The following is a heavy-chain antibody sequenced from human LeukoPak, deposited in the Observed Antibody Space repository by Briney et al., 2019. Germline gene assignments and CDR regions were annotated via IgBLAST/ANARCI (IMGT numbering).Heavy chain of an antibody. CDR3: ARDVTPRYYDFWSGYPNANWFDP. Sequence: ASVKVSCKASGYTFTSYDINWVRQATGQGLEWMGWMNPNSGNTGYAQKFQGRVTMTRNTSISTAYMELSSLRSEDTAVYYCARDVTPRYYDFWSGYPNANWFDPWGQGTLVTVSS. D-gene: IGHD3-3*01. V-gene: IGHV1-8*01. CDR1: GYTFTSYD. CDR2: MNPNSGNT. J-gene: IGHJ5*02.